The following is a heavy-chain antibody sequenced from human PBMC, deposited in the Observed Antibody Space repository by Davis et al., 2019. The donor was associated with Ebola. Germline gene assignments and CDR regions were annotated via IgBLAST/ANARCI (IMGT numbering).Heavy chain of an antibody. Sequence: ASVQVSCKASGGTFSSYAISWVRQAPGQGLEWMGWINPNSGGTNYAQKFQGWVTMTRDTSISTAYMELSRLRSDDTAVYYCARGGGSGSYFYGMDVWGQGTTVTVSS. CDR2: INPNSGGT. D-gene: IGHD3-10*01. CDR1: GGTFSSYA. CDR3: ARGGGSGSYFYGMDV. J-gene: IGHJ6*02. V-gene: IGHV1-2*04.